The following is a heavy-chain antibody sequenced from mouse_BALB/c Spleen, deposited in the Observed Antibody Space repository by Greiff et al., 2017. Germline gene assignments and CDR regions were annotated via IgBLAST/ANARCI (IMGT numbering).Heavy chain of an antibody. D-gene: IGHD1-1*01. Sequence: VKLQESGPGLVAPSQSLSITCTVSGFSLTSYGVHWVRQPPGKGLEWLGVIWAGGSTNYNSALMSRLSISKDNSKSQVFLKMNSLQTDDTAMYYCATYGSSRAWFAYWGQGTLVTVSA. CDR2: IWAGGST. CDR1: GFSLTSYG. CDR3: ATYGSSRAWFAY. J-gene: IGHJ3*01. V-gene: IGHV2-9*02.